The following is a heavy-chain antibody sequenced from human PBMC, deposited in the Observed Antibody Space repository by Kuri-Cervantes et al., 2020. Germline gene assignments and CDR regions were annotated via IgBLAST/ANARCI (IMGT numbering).Heavy chain of an antibody. J-gene: IGHJ6*03. Sequence: GGSLRLSCAASGFTFSSYAMHWVRQAPGKGLEWVAVISYDGSNKYYADSVKGRFTISRDNAKNSLYLQMNSLRAEDTAVYYCARDSPEVVVAAYFLYYYYYMDVWGKGTTVTVSS. CDR1: GFTFSSYA. CDR2: ISYDGSNK. D-gene: IGHD2-15*01. V-gene: IGHV3-30*07. CDR3: ARDSPEVVVAAYFLYYYYYMDV.